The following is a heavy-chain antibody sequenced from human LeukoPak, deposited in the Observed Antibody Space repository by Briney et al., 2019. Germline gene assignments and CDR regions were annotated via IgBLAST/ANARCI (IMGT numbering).Heavy chain of an antibody. CDR1: GYTFTSYG. Sequence: ASVKVSCKASGYTFTSYGISWVRQAPGQGLEWMGWISAYNGNTNYAQKLQGRVTMTTDTSTSTAYMELRSLRSDDTAVYYCARVDYGDYDLGAFDIWGQGTMVTVSS. CDR3: ARVDYGDYDLGAFDI. D-gene: IGHD4-17*01. V-gene: IGHV1-18*01. J-gene: IGHJ3*02. CDR2: ISAYNGNT.